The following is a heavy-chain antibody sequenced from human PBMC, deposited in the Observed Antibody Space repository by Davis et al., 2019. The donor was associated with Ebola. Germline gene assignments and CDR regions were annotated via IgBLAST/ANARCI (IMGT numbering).Heavy chain of an antibody. J-gene: IGHJ5*02. CDR1: GFTFSSYW. V-gene: IGHV4-4*02. CDR2: IYHSGSP. CDR3: ARSGENDFWAGSLSPNWLDP. D-gene: IGHD3/OR15-3a*01. Sequence: GSLRLSCAASGFTFSSYWMSWIRQPPGRGLEWIGEIYHSGSPNYNPSLESRVTMSVDKSKNHFSLRLTSVTAADTAIYYCARSGENDFWAGSLSPNWLDPWGQGTLVTVSS.